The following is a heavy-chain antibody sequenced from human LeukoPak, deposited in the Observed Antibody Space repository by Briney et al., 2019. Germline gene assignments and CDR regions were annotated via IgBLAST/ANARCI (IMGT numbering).Heavy chain of an antibody. CDR3: AKGWNGYDRFDY. V-gene: IGHV3-23*01. CDR1: GFTFSSYA. J-gene: IGHJ4*02. D-gene: IGHD5-12*01. CDR2: VSGSGGST. Sequence: GGSLRLSRAASGFTFSSYAMGWVRQAPGKGLEWVSGVSGSGGSTYYADSVKGRFTISRDNSKNALYLQMNSLRAEDTAVYYCAKGWNGYDRFDYWGQGTPVTVSS.